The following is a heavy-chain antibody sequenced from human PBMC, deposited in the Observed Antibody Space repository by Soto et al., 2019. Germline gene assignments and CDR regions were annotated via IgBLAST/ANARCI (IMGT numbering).Heavy chain of an antibody. D-gene: IGHD2-2*01. CDR1: GYTFTSYY. CDR3: AREVRAFSVPAAIGVAYYYGMDV. CDR2: INPSGGST. J-gene: IGHJ6*02. Sequence: QVQLVQSGAEVKKPGASVKVSCKASGYTFTSYYMHWVRQAPGQGLEWMGIINPSGGSTSYAQKFQGRVTMTRDTSTSTVYMELSSLRSEDTAVYYCAREVRAFSVPAAIGVAYYYGMDVWGQGTTVTVSS. V-gene: IGHV1-46*01.